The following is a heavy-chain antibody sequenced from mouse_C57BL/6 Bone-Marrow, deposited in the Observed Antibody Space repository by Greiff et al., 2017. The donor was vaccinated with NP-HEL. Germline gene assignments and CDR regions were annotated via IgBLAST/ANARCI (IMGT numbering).Heavy chain of an antibody. J-gene: IGHJ1*03. CDR3: ARFGYYVYFDV. D-gene: IGHD2-3*01. V-gene: IGHV1-81*01. CDR1: GYTFTSYG. Sequence: QVQLKESGAELARPGASVKLSCKASGYTFTSYGLSWVKQRTGQGLAWIGEFYPRSGNTYYNDTFKGKATLTADKSSSTAYMELRSLTSEDSAVYFCARFGYYVYFDVWGKGTTVTVSS. CDR2: FYPRSGNT.